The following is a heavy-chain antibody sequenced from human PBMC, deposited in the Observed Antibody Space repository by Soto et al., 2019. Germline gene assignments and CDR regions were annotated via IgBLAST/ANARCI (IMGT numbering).Heavy chain of an antibody. V-gene: IGHV1-69*13. D-gene: IGHD3-22*01. J-gene: IGHJ4*02. Sequence: GASVKVSCKTSGGTFSNHAISWVRQAPGQGPEWMGWIIPLSGTTNYVQKFQGRVTITADESMTTAYMELSNLRYEDTAVYYCARGPDRSGFYLFDYWGQGTLVTVSS. CDR3: ARGPDRSGFYLFDY. CDR1: GGTFSNHA. CDR2: IIPLSGTT.